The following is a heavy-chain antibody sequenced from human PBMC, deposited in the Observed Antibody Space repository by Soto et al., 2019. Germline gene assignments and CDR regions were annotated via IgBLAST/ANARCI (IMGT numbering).Heavy chain of an antibody. J-gene: IGHJ4*02. CDR1: GGSISNYF. Sequence: NPSETLSLTCSVSGGSISNYFGTWVRQPPGKGVEWIAYLFSSGRSSYNSSLRSRVTISVDTSKNQFSLNLSSVTAADTAVYYCVRSGHTFGGVIWGQGIPVTVSS. D-gene: IGHD3-16*01. CDR2: LFSSGRS. V-gene: IGHV4-59*12. CDR3: VRSGHTFGGVI.